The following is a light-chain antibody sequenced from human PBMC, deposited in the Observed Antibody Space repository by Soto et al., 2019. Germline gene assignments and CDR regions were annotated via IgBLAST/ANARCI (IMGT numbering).Light chain of an antibody. CDR1: QSVFIY. V-gene: IGKV3-11*01. Sequence: EVVLTQSPATLSLSPGERATLSCRASQSVFIYLAWFQQKSGQAPRLLIYDASNRATGIPVRFSGSGSGTDFTLAIDSLEPDDSAIFYCKQRYACPPSTFGQETRLEIK. J-gene: IGKJ5*01. CDR3: KQRYACPPST. CDR2: DAS.